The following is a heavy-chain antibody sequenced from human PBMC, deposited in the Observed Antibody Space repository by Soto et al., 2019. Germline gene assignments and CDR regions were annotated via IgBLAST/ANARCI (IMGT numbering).Heavy chain of an antibody. CDR2: IYNDGTYS. D-gene: IGHD3-10*01. J-gene: IGHJ4*02. V-gene: IGHV3-74*01. CDR1: GFIFKMYW. Sequence: GGSLRLSCAASGFIFKMYWMHWVRQSPGKGLVWISRIYNDGTYSDYADSVRGRFTISRDNVNDTLYLQMNNLRAEDSGLYYRTRGPRPISTGTGAYWGQGTQVTVSS. CDR3: TRGPRPISTGTGAY.